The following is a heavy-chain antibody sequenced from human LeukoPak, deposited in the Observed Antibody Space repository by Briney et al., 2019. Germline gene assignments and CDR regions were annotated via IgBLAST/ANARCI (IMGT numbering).Heavy chain of an antibody. J-gene: IGHJ4*02. CDR3: ARDRGSYYTNYYFDY. CDR1: GYTFTSYY. Sequence: ASVKVSCKASGYTFTSYYMHWVRQAPGQGLEWMGIINPSGGSTSYAQKFQGRVTMTRDMSTSTVYMELSSLRSEDTAVYYCARDRGSYYTNYYFDYWGQGTLVTVSS. D-gene: IGHD1-26*01. CDR2: INPSGGST. V-gene: IGHV1-46*01.